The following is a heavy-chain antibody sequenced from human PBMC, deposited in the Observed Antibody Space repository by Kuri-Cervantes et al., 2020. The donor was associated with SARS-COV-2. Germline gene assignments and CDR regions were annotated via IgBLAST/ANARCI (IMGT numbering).Heavy chain of an antibody. V-gene: IGHV4-34*01. Sequence: SETLSLTCAVYGRSFSGYYWNWIRQSPGKGLEWIGEINHSGSTNFNPSLKSRVTISVDTSKNQFSLKLSSVTAADTAVYYCARDPNANHNNWFDPWGQGTLVTVSS. CDR2: INHSGST. J-gene: IGHJ5*02. CDR3: ARDPNANHNNWFDP. D-gene: IGHD4/OR15-4a*01. CDR1: GRSFSGYY.